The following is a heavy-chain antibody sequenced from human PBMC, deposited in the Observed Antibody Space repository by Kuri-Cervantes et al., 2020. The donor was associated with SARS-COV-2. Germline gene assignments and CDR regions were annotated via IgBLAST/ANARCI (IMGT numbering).Heavy chain of an antibody. J-gene: IGHJ4*02. CDR1: GFTFSSYS. V-gene: IGHV3-48*02. CDR3: ASLPGIGAAVAGGNDY. Sequence: GESLKISCAASGFTFSSYSMNWVRQAPGKGLEWISYISSRSRTIYYADSVKGRFTISRDNAKNSLYLQMNSLRDEDTAVYYCASLPGIGAAVAGGNDYWGQGTLVTVSS. D-gene: IGHD6-19*01. CDR2: ISSRSRTI.